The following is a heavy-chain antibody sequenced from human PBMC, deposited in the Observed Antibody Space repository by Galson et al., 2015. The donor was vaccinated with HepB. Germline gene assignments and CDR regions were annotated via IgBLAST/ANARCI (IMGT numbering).Heavy chain of an antibody. CDR1: GFTFSKYW. D-gene: IGHD6-13*01. J-gene: IGHJ4*02. CDR2: IKQDGSEK. V-gene: IGHV3-7*03. CDR3: VRSGDFSGYSSR. Sequence: SLRLSCAASGFTFSKYWMGWVRQAPGKGLEWVANIKQDGSEKYYAGSVAGRFTCSRDDSKNMAYLHMRSLKTDDAAVYYCVRSGDFSGYSSRWGQGTLVTVSS.